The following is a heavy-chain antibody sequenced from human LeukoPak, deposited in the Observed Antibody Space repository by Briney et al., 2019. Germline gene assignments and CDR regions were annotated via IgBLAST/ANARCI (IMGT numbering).Heavy chain of an antibody. CDR1: GGSISSYY. D-gene: IGHD5/OR15-5a*01. V-gene: IGHV4-59*01. CDR2: IYYSGST. Sequence: SETLSLTCTVSGGSISSYYWSWIRQPPGKGLEWIGYIYYSGSTNYNPSLKSRVTISVYTSKNQFSLKLSSVTAADTAMYYCARVVSTVSRTFDYWGQGNLVTVSS. J-gene: IGHJ4*02. CDR3: ARVVSTVSRTFDY.